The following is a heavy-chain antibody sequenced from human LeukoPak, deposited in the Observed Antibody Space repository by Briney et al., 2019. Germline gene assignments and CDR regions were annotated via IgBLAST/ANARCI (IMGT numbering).Heavy chain of an antibody. J-gene: IGHJ4*02. Sequence: GGSLRLSCAASGFTFSTFAMIWVRQPPGKGLEWVSSVFPSGGEIHYADSVRGRFTISRDNSKSTLSLQMNSLRAEDTAIYYCATYRQILLPFESWGQGTLVTVSS. D-gene: IGHD5-18*01. CDR2: VFPSGGEI. CDR1: GFTFSTFA. V-gene: IGHV3-23*01. CDR3: ATYRQILLPFES.